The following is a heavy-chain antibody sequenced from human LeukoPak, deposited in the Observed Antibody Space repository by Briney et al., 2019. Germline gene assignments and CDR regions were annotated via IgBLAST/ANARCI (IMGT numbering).Heavy chain of an antibody. CDR1: GYTFTSYG. CDR2: IIPIFGTA. J-gene: IGHJ1*01. V-gene: IGHV1-69*13. CDR3: AREAVYCSGGSCYSDVFQH. Sequence: GASVNVSCKASGYTFTSYGISWVRQAPGQGLEWMGGIIPIFGTANYAQKFKGRVTITADESTSTAYMELSSLRSEDTAVYYCAREAVYCSGGSCYSDVFQHWGQGTLVTVSS. D-gene: IGHD2-15*01.